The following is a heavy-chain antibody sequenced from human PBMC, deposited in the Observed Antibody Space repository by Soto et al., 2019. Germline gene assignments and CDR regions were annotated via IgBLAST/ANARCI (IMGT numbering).Heavy chain of an antibody. CDR1: GFTFSSYG. J-gene: IGHJ4*02. CDR2: IWYDGSNK. D-gene: IGHD6-13*01. CDR3: ARGRQQLVLDY. Sequence: QVQLVESVGGVVQPGRSLRLSCAASGFTFSSYGMHWVRQAPGKGLEWVAVIWYDGSNKYYADSVKGRFTISRDNSKNTLYLQMNSLRAEDTAVYYCARGRQQLVLDYWGQGTLVTVSS. V-gene: IGHV3-33*01.